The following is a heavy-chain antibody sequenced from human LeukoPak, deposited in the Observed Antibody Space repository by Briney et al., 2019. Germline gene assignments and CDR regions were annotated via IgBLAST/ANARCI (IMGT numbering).Heavy chain of an antibody. J-gene: IGHJ4*02. CDR3: TRDALFGSGRTHLDF. Sequence: PGRSLRLSCAASEFTFNRYWMSWVRQAPGKGLEWVANIKHDGSEAHYVDSVKGRFTISRDNAKNSLSIQMNSLNVDDTGVYFCTRDALFGSGRTHLDFWSQGTLVSVSS. CDR1: EFTFNRYW. D-gene: IGHD3-10*01. CDR2: IKHDGSEA. V-gene: IGHV3-7*04.